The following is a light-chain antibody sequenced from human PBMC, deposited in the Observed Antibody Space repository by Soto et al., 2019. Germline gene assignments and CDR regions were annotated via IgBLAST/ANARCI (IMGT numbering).Light chain of an antibody. CDR3: QQYNNWPPIT. CDR2: GAS. Sequence: EIVMAQSPATVSLSPRERSTLSCSSSQSVSSNLAWYQQKPGQAPRLLIYGASTRATGIPARFSGSGSGTEFTLTISSLQSEDFAVYYCQQYNNWPPITFGQGTRLEIK. CDR1: QSVSSN. J-gene: IGKJ5*01. V-gene: IGKV3-15*01.